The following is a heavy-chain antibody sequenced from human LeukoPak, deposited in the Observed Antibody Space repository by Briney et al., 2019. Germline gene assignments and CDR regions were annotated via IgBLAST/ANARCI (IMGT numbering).Heavy chain of an antibody. D-gene: IGHD5-18*01. J-gene: IGHJ4*02. CDR3: ARDQGYRYGYGDFDY. CDR2: IIPIFGTA. V-gene: IGHV1-69*13. Sequence: SVKVSCKASGGTFRSYAISWVRQAPGQGLEWMGGIIPIFGTANYAQKFQGRVTIAADESTSTDYMELSSLRSEDTAVYYCARDQGYRYGYGDFDYWGQGTLVTVSS. CDR1: GGTFRSYA.